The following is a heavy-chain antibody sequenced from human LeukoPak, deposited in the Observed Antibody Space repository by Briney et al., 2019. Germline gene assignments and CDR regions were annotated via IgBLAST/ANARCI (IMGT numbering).Heavy chain of an antibody. V-gene: IGHV3-21*01. CDR2: ISSSSSYI. J-gene: IGHJ5*02. CDR3: AREPYDSSGYYT. D-gene: IGHD3-22*01. CDR1: GFTFSSYS. Sequence: GGSLRLSCAASGFTFSSYSINWVRQAPGKGLEWVSSISSSSSYIYYADSVKGRFTISRDNAKNSLYLQMNSLRAEDTAVYYCAREPYDSSGYYTWGQGTLVTVPS.